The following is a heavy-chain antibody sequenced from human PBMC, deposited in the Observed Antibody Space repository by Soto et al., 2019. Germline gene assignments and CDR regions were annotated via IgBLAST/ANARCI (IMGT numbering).Heavy chain of an antibody. V-gene: IGHV4-59*01. CDR2: IFSNGRT. J-gene: IGHJ4*02. CDR1: GGSIYNNY. CDR3: ARGGDNSPWYYSL. D-gene: IGHD3-10*01. Sequence: KPSETLSLTCTVSGGSIYNNYWSWIRQPPGRGLEWIGYIFSNGRTNYNPSLESRVTISVDTSKNQLSLKLRSVTAADTAVYYCARGGDNSPWYYSLWGQGTLVTVSS.